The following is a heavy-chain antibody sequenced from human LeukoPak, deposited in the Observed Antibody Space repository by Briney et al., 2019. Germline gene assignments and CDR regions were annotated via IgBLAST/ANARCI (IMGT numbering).Heavy chain of an antibody. Sequence: SETLSLTCAVYGGSFSGYYWSWIRQPPGKGLEWIGEINHSGSTNYNPSLKSPVTISVDTSKNQFSLKLSSVPAADTAVYYCARSLGYCSGGSCYSRKRDAFDIWGQGTMVTVSS. D-gene: IGHD2-15*01. V-gene: IGHV4-34*01. CDR3: ARSLGYCSGGSCYSRKRDAFDI. CDR1: GGSFSGYY. J-gene: IGHJ3*02. CDR2: INHSGST.